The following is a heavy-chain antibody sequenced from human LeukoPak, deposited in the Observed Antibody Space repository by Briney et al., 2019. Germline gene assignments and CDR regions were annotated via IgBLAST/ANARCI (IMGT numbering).Heavy chain of an antibody. J-gene: IGHJ4*02. V-gene: IGHV4-34*01. CDR3: ARVAAVTVGSYPYFDS. D-gene: IGHD1-26*01. CDR2: INHRRSI. Sequence: SETLSLTCAVHGGSLNGYYWSWIRQSPGQGLEWIGEINHRRSINDNPSFKSRITISIDTSKNMFSLDPRFLTAADTAVYFCARVAAVTVGSYPYFDSWGQGTRVTVSS. CDR1: GGSLNGYY.